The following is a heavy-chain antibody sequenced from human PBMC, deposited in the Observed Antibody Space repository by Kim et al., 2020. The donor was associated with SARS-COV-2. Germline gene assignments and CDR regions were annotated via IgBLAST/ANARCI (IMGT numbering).Heavy chain of an antibody. CDR1: GGSFSGYY. CDR2: INHSGST. CDR3: ARGSMAPGYFDY. D-gene: IGHD2-8*01. J-gene: IGHJ4*02. Sequence: SETLSLTCAVYGGSFSGYYWSWIRQPPGKGLEWIGEINHSGSTNYNPSLKSRVTISVDTSKNQFSLKLSSVTAADTAVYYCARGSMAPGYFDYWGQGTLVTVSS. V-gene: IGHV4-34*01.